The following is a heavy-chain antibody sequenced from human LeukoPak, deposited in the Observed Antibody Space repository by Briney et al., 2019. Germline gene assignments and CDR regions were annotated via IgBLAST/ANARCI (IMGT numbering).Heavy chain of an antibody. CDR2: ISYDGSNK. CDR1: GFTFSSYA. D-gene: IGHD3-3*01. Sequence: TGGSLRLSCAASGFTFSSYAMHWVRQAPGKGLEWVAVISYDGSNKYYADSVKGRFTISRDNSKNTLYLQMNSLRAEDTAVYYCARGSFRSTYDFWTGSTFNIWGQGTMVTVSS. J-gene: IGHJ3*02. CDR3: ARGSFRSTYDFWTGSTFNI. V-gene: IGHV3-30*04.